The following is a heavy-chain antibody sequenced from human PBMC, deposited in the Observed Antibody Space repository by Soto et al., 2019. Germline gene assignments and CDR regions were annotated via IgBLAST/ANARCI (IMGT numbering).Heavy chain of an antibody. Sequence: PGGSLRLSCTASGFTFGDYAMSWFRQAPGKGLEWVGFIRSKAYGGTTEYAASVKGRFTISRDDSKSIAYLQMNSLKTEDTAVYYCTRAQTPDIVVVVAATLPGGDAFDIWGQGTMVTVSS. J-gene: IGHJ3*02. CDR2: IRSKAYGGTT. CDR3: TRAQTPDIVVVVAATLPGGDAFDI. CDR1: GFTFGDYA. V-gene: IGHV3-49*03. D-gene: IGHD2-15*01.